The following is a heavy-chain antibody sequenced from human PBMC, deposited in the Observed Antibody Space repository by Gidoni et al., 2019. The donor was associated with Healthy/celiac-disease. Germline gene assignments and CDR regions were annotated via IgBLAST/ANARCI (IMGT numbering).Heavy chain of an antibody. Sequence: QVQLQQWGAGLLKPSETLSLTCAVHGGSFMDHYWSWLRQSPGKELEWIGEINHARSTNYNPALKGRVTISVDTSKNQISLKLSSVVAADTAVYYCARYCSRTSYNLIYHYYYMDVWGKGTTVTVSS. V-gene: IGHV4-34*01. CDR2: INHARST. CDR3: ARYCSRTSYNLIYHYYYMDV. CDR1: GGSFMDHY. D-gene: IGHD2-2*01. J-gene: IGHJ6*03.